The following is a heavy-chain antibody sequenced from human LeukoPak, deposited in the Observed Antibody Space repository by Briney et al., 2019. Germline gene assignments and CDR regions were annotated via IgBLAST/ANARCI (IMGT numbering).Heavy chain of an antibody. V-gene: IGHV3-7*01. CDR3: ARDEASEVYIEY. Sequence: GGSLRLSCAASGFTFSTYWMSWVRQAPGKGLEWVANINEDGSENYYVDSVKGRFTVSRDNAKSSLYLQMNSLRAEDTAVYFCARDEASEVYIEYWGQGTLVTVSS. CDR2: INEDGSEN. J-gene: IGHJ4*02. CDR1: GFTFSTYW.